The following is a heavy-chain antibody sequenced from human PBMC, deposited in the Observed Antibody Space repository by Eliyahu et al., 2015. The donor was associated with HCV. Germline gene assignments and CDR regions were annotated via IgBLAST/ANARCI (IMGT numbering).Heavy chain of an antibody. Sequence: EVQLVESGGGLVQPGGSLRLSCTASGFTFSSYWLGWVRQAPGKGLEWVANTNPDESEKYYVDSVKGHFTISRDNAKNSLYLQMNSLRAEDTAVYFCARDRGPNTYDYWGQGTLVTVSS. CDR3: ARDRGPNTYDY. CDR2: TNPDESEK. D-gene: IGHD3/OR15-3a*01. V-gene: IGHV3-7*03. J-gene: IGHJ4*02. CDR1: GFTFSSYW.